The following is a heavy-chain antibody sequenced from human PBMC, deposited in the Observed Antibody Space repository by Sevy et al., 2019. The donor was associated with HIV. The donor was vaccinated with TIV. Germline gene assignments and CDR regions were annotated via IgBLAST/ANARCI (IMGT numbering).Heavy chain of an antibody. D-gene: IGHD3-10*01. V-gene: IGHV3-15*01. CDR1: GFTFSNAW. Sequence: GGSLRLSCAASGFTFSNAWMSWVRQAPGKGLEWVGRIKSKTDGGTTDYAAPVKGRFTISRDDSKNTLYLQMNSLGAEDTAVYYCARETSSFGEGIYYGMDVWGQGTTVTVSS. CDR2: IKSKTDGGTT. CDR3: ARETSSFGEGIYYGMDV. J-gene: IGHJ6*02.